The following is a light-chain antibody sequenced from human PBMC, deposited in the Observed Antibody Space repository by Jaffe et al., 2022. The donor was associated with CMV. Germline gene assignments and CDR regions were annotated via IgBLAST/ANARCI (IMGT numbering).Light chain of an antibody. CDR2: LNSDGSH. Sequence: QLVLTQSPSASASLGASVKLTCTLSSGHSTDVIAWHQQQPEKGPRFLMKLNSDGSHNKGDGIPDRFSGSSSGAERYLTISSLQSEDEADYYCQTWGTGIRVFGGGTKLTVL. J-gene: IGLJ3*02. CDR1: SGHSTDV. V-gene: IGLV4-69*01. CDR3: QTWGTGIRV.